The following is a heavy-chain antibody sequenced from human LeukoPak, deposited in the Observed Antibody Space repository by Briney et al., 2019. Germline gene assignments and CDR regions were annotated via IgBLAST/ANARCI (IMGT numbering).Heavy chain of an antibody. CDR3: ARVVVPTGWWFDP. J-gene: IGHJ5*02. CDR1: GGSISSGGYY. Sequence: PSQTLSLTCTVSGGSISSGGYYWSWIRQHPGKGLEWIVYIYYSGSTYYNPSLKSRVTISVDTSKNQFSLKLSSVTAADTAVYYCARVVVPTGWWFDPWGQGTLVTVSS. D-gene: IGHD2-2*01. CDR2: IYYSGST. V-gene: IGHV4-31*03.